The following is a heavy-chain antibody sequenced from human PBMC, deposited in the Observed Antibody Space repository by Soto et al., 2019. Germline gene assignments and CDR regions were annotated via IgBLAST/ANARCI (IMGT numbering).Heavy chain of an antibody. V-gene: IGHV3-7*03. CDR3: ARLSIVAPNGDY. Sequence: EVQLVESGGGLVQPGGSLRLSCEASGFTFSNSWMSWVRQAPEKGLEWVANIKQDESEKYYVDSVKGRFTISRDNAKNSLYLQMNSLTAEDTAVYYCARLSIVAPNGDYWGQGTLVTVSS. D-gene: IGHD2-15*01. CDR2: IKQDESEK. CDR1: GFTFSNSW. J-gene: IGHJ4*02.